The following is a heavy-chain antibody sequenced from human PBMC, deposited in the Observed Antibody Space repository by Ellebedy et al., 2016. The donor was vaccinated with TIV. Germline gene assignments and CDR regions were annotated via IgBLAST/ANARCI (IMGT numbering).Heavy chain of an antibody. CDR2: IRYDESNR. J-gene: IGHJ4*02. V-gene: IGHV3-30*02. D-gene: IGHD2-2*02. Sequence: GESLKISCEASGFTFSTYGMHWVRQAPGTGLDWVAYIRYDESNRYYADSVKGRFTISRDNSKNTLYLQMNSLRGEDTAVYYCVKGRSAIAEYWGQGTLVTVSS. CDR1: GFTFSTYG. CDR3: VKGRSAIAEY.